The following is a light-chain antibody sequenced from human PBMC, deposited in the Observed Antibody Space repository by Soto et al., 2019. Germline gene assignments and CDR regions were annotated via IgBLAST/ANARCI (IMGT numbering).Light chain of an antibody. CDR3: CSFAGSHPFPSV. Sequence: QSVLTQPASVSGSPGQSITISCTGTISDVGSHNLVSWYQQHPDKAPKLIIYEVNERPSGVSSRFSGSKSGNTASLTVSGLQPDDEADYHCCSFAGSHPFPSVFGTGTKVTVL. J-gene: IGLJ1*01. CDR2: EVN. V-gene: IGLV2-23*02. CDR1: ISDVGSHNL.